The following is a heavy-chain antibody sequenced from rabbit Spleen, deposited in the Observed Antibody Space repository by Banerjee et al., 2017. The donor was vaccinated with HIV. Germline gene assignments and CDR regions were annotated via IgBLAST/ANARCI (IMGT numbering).Heavy chain of an antibody. J-gene: IGHJ4*01. CDR2: IYAGSSGYT. V-gene: IGHV1S45*01. CDR1: GFSFSGAYY. D-gene: IGHD1-1*01. Sequence: QEQLVESGGGLVQPGGSLTLTCTASGFSFSGAYYMCWVRQAQGKRPEWIACIYAGSSGYTHYASWVNGRFTVSKTSSTTVTLRMTSLTAADRATYFCARDLVGVIGWNFYLWGPGTLVTVS. CDR3: ARDLVGVIGWNFYL.